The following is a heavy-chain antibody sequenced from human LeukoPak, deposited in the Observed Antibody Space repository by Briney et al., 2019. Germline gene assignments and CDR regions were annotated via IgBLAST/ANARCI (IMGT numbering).Heavy chain of an antibody. CDR2: ISGSGGDT. CDR3: AKDPKGWLRPYHLDF. Sequence: GGSLRLSCAASGFTFRTYGMSWVRQAPGKGLEWVSAISGSGGDTSYADSVKGRFTISRDNSKNTLYLQMDSLRAEDTAVYYCAKDPKGWLRPYHLDFWGQGIRVTVSS. J-gene: IGHJ4*02. D-gene: IGHD6-19*01. V-gene: IGHV3-23*01. CDR1: GFTFRTYG.